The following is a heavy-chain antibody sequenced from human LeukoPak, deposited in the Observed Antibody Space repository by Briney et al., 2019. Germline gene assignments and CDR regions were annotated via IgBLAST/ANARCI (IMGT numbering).Heavy chain of an antibody. Sequence: GASVKVSCKVSGYTLTELSMHWVRQAPGKGLEWMGGFDPEDGETIYAQKFQGRVTMTEDTSTDTAYMELSSLRSEDTAVYYCATVGNYDSSGHALDYWGQGTLVTVSS. J-gene: IGHJ4*02. CDR1: GYTLTELS. V-gene: IGHV1-24*01. CDR2: FDPEDGET. CDR3: ATVGNYDSSGHALDY. D-gene: IGHD3-22*01.